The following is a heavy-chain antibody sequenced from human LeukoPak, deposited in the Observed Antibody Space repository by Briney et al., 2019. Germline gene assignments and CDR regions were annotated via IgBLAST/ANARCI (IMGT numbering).Heavy chain of an antibody. CDR2: ISRSSTTI. Sequence: PGGSLRLSCAASGFTFRNFEMNWVRQAPGKGLEWVSYISRSSTTIYYADSVKGRFTISRDNAKNSLYLQMNSLRAEDTAVYYCARDPLSSSSFDYWGQGTLVTVSS. CDR3: ARDPLSSSSFDY. CDR1: GFTFRNFE. D-gene: IGHD6-13*01. J-gene: IGHJ4*02. V-gene: IGHV3-48*01.